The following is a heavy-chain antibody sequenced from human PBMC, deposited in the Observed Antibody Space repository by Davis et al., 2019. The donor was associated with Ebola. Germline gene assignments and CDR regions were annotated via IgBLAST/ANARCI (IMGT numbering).Heavy chain of an antibody. Sequence: GGSLRLSCAASGFTVSSNYMSWVRQAPGKGLEWVSVIYSGGSTYYADSVKGRFTISRDNSKNTLYLQMNSLRAEDTAVYYCAVEWFGELVGYWGQGTLVTVSS. CDR2: IYSGGST. D-gene: IGHD3-10*01. V-gene: IGHV3-53*01. CDR1: GFTVSSNY. J-gene: IGHJ4*02. CDR3: AVEWFGELVGY.